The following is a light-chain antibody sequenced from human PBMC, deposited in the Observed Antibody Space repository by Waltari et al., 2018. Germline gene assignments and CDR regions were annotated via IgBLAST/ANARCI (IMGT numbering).Light chain of an antibody. CDR2: AAS. Sequence: AIRMTQSPSSLSASTGDRVTITCRASQSVSTYLAWYQQKPGKAPKLLIYAASTLQRGVPSRFSGSGSGTDFTLSISCLQSEDFATYYCQQAHSFPYSFGQGTKLEIK. V-gene: IGKV1-8*01. CDR3: QQAHSFPYS. CDR1: QSVSTY. J-gene: IGKJ2*03.